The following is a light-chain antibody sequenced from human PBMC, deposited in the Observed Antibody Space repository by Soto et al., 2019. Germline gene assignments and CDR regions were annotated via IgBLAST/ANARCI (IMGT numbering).Light chain of an antibody. V-gene: IGKV3-11*01. J-gene: IGKJ4*01. CDR1: QSVGSY. CDR2: DAS. CDR3: QQRSNWPPLT. Sequence: EIVLTQSPATLSLSPGERATLSCRASQSVGSYLAWYQQKAGQAPRLLIDDASNRATGIPARFSGSGSGTDLTLTISSLEPEDFAVYYCQQRSNWPPLTFGGGTKVEIK.